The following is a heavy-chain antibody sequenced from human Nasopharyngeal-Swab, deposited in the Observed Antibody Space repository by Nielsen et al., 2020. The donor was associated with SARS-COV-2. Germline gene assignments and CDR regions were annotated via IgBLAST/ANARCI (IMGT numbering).Heavy chain of an antibody. CDR1: GFTFDDYA. CDR2: ISYDGSNK. V-gene: IGHV3-30*04. D-gene: IGHD2-2*01. J-gene: IGHJ3*02. CDR3: AREGDIVVVQDAFDI. Sequence: GESLKISCAASGFTFDDYAMHWVRQAPGKGLEWVAVISYDGSNKYYADSVKGRFTISRDNSKNTLYLQMNSLRAEDTAVYYCAREGDIVVVQDAFDIWGQGTMVTVSS.